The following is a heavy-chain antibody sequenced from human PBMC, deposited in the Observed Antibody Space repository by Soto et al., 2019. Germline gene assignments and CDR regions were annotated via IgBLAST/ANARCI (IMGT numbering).Heavy chain of an antibody. CDR2: ISYSGST. CDR1: GGSIGSGGYY. Sequence: QVQLQESGPGLVKPSQTLSLTCTVSGGSIGSGGYYWSRIRQHPGKGLEWIGYISYSGSTYYTPSLKSRTTISRDTSKNQFSLKLSSVTAADTAVYYCARAVESRYFHYWGQGTLVTVSS. J-gene: IGHJ4*02. D-gene: IGHD2-15*01. CDR3: ARAVESRYFHY. V-gene: IGHV4-31*03.